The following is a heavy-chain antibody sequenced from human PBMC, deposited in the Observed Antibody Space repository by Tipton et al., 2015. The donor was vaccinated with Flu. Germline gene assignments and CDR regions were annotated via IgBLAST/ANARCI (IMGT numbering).Heavy chain of an antibody. CDR2: IFHSGST. Sequence: TLSLTCTVSGGSIRSYYWSWIRQPPGKGLEWIGYIFHSGSTNYNPSLKSRVIISVDTSKSQFSLKLNSVTAADTAVYYCARSPLTSYSDGSGYYYYYFDAWGQGTLATVSS. CDR1: GGSIRSYY. V-gene: IGHV4-59*08. CDR3: ARSPLTSYSDGSGYYYYYFDA. J-gene: IGHJ5*02. D-gene: IGHD3-22*01.